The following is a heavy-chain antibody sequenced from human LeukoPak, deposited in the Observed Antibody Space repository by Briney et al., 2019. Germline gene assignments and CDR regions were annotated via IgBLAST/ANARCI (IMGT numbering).Heavy chain of an antibody. CDR2: ISAYNGNT. CDR3: AREVDYDILTGNWFDP. Sequence: ASVKVSCKASGYTFTSYGISWVRQAPGQGLEWMRWISAYNGNTNYAQKLQGRVTMTTDTSTSTAYMELRSLRSDDTAVYYCAREVDYDILTGNWFDPWGQGTLVTVSS. CDR1: GYTFTSYG. V-gene: IGHV1-18*01. D-gene: IGHD3-9*01. J-gene: IGHJ5*02.